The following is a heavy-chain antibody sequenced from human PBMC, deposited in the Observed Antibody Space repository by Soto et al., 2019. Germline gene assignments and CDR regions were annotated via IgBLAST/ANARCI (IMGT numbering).Heavy chain of an antibody. Sequence: VQLVQSGGEVKKPGASVKVSCKTSGYTFINYGITWVRQAPGQGLEWMGWISTFNGNTNYAQNFQGRVTMTRDTSTTTAYMELRTLRSDDTAMYYCTTENTGTRPTVALDFWGQGTLVTVSS. CDR3: TTENTGTRPTVALDF. V-gene: IGHV1-18*04. CDR1: GYTFINYG. J-gene: IGHJ4*02. CDR2: ISTFNGNT. D-gene: IGHD6-19*01.